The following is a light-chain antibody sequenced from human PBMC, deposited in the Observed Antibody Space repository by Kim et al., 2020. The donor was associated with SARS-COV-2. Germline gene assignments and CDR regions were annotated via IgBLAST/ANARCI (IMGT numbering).Light chain of an antibody. CDR2: DAS. CDR1: QGISSA. V-gene: IGKV1-13*02. Sequence: AIQLTQSPTFLSASVGDILSITCRASQGISSALAWYRQTPGKAPKLLISDASTLEDGVPSRFSGSGSGTDFTLIISSLQPEDFATYYCQHFSAYPLTFGGGTKVDIK. CDR3: QHFSAYPLT. J-gene: IGKJ4*01.